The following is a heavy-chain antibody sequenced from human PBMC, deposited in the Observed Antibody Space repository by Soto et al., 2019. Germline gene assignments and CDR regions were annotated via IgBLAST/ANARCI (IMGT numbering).Heavy chain of an antibody. CDR1: GFTFSDYY. CDR2: ISSSSSYT. CDR3: ARDRDYYDSSGYDI. Sequence: QVQLVESGGGLVKPGGSLRLSCAASGFTFSDYYMSWIRQAPGKGLEWVSYISSSSSYTKYADSVKGRFTISRDNAKNPMYLRMNSLRAEDTAVYYCARDRDYYDSSGYDIWGQGTMVTVSS. V-gene: IGHV3-11*05. D-gene: IGHD3-22*01. J-gene: IGHJ3*02.